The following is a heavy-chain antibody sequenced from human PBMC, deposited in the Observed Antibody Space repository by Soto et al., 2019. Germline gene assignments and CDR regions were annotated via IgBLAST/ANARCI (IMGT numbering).Heavy chain of an antibody. J-gene: IGHJ6*02. D-gene: IGHD5-18*01. CDR2: INHSGIT. CDR3: ARGKPSGYRFGPRNFFYYGMDV. CDR1: SGSLTDHY. V-gene: IGHV4-34*01. Sequence: SETLSLTXGVFSGSLTDHYWTWIRQTPGKGLEWIGEINHSGITDYNPSLKSRVTLSLDTSKNQFSLKVTALTAADTAVYYRARGKPSGYRFGPRNFFYYGMDVWGPGTTVTVSS.